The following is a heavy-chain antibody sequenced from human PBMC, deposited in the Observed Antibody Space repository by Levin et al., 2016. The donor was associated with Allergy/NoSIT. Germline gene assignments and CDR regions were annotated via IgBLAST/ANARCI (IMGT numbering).Heavy chain of an antibody. CDR3: AKDLRTTVVTYYYYGMDV. CDR2: IKPDGNEK. J-gene: IGHJ6*02. D-gene: IGHD4-23*01. Sequence: GESLKISCAASGFTFSTYWMSWVRQAPGKGLEWVATIKPDGNEKYYMDSVRGRFTISRDNAKNSLFLQMNSLRAEDTAVYYCAKDLRTTVVTYYYYGMDVWGQGTTVTVSS. CDR1: GFTFSTYW. V-gene: IGHV3-7*01.